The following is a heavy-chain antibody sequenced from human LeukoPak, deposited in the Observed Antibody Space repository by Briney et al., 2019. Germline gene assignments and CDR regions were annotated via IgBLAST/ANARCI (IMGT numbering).Heavy chain of an antibody. V-gene: IGHV4-59*01. Sequence: PSETLSLTCTVSGGSISSYYWSWIRQPPGKGLEWIGYIYYSGSTNYNPSLKSRVTISVDTSKNQFSLKLSSVTAADTAVYYCARVTYFGGGYYPYFDYWGQGTLVTVSS. J-gene: IGHJ4*02. D-gene: IGHD3-22*01. CDR3: ARVTYFGGGYYPYFDY. CDR2: IYYSGST. CDR1: GGSISSYY.